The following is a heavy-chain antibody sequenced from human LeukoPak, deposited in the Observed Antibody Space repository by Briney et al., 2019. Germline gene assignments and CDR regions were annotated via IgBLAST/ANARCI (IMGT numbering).Heavy chain of an antibody. J-gene: IGHJ4*02. V-gene: IGHV1-18*04. CDR3: ARDRGELRFLEWPAFGY. CDR1: GYTFTSYY. CDR2: ISAYNGNT. Sequence: ASVKVSCKASGYTFTSYYLHWVRQAPGQGLEWMGWISAYNGNTNYAQKLQGRVTMTTDTSTSTAYMELRSLRSDDTAVYYCARDRGELRFLEWPAFGYWGQGTLVTVSS. D-gene: IGHD3-3*01.